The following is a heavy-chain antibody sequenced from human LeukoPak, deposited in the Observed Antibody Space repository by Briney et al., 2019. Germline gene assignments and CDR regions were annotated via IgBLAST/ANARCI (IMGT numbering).Heavy chain of an antibody. CDR1: GGTFSSYA. V-gene: IGHV1-69*05. J-gene: IGHJ6*03. CDR3: ASPQAYYYDSSGPPSPYYYMDV. D-gene: IGHD3-22*01. CDR2: IIPIFGTA. Sequence: SVKVSCKASGGTFSSYAISWVRQAPGQGLEWMGGIIPIFGTANYAQKFQGRVTITTDESTGTAYMELSSLRSEDTAVYYCASPQAYYYDSSGPPSPYYYMDVWGKGTTVTVSS.